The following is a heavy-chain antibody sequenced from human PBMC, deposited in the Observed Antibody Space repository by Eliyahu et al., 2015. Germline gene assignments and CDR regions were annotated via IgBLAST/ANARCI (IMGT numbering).Heavy chain of an antibody. CDR1: GFPFSSYA. D-gene: IGHD4-17*01. V-gene: IGHV3-23*04. Sequence: EVQLVESGGGLVQPGGSLRLSCAASGFPFSSYAMGWVRQAPGKGLEWVSAISGSGGSTYYADSVKGRFTISRDNSKNTLYLQMNSLRAEDTAVYYCARGYGDYFPPLNVDYWGQGTLVTVSS. J-gene: IGHJ4*02. CDR3: ARGYGDYFPPLNVDY. CDR2: ISGSGGST.